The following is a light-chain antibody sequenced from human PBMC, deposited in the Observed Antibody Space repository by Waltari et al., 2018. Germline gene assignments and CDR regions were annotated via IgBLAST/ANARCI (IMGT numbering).Light chain of an antibody. Sequence: QSALTQPASVSGPPGQSITISSTGTNSDVGTYNLVSWYQHHPGAAPKLMICEVIKRPAGVSNRFSGSKSGNTASLTISGLQAEDEADYYCCSYAGSGTYVFGTGTKVTVL. V-gene: IGLV2-23*02. CDR3: CSYAGSGTYV. CDR2: EVI. CDR1: NSDVGTYNL. J-gene: IGLJ1*01.